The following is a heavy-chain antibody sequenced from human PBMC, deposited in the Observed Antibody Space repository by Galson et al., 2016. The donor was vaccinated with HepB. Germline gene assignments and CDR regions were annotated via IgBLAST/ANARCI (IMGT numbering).Heavy chain of an antibody. CDR1: GDSVYNNAAA. V-gene: IGHV6-1*01. J-gene: IGHJ6*02. CDR3: ASAVMLGRGMDV. Sequence: CAISGDSVYNNAAAWVWIRQSPSRGVEWLGRTFYRSTWENHYAGSVKNRITISPDTSRNQFSLHLNSVTPEDTAVYYCASAVMLGRGMDVWGQGTTVTVSS. D-gene: IGHD3-10*01. CDR2: TFYRSTWEN.